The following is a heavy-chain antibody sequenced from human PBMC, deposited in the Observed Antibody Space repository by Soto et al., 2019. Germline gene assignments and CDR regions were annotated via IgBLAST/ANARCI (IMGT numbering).Heavy chain of an antibody. CDR2: INTYNGNT. CDR1: GYTFTRYG. J-gene: IGHJ6*02. D-gene: IGHD3-16*01. CDR3: AMVDVYVTPSPQDV. V-gene: IGHV1-18*01. Sequence: QVQLVQSGAEVKNPGASVKVSCKASGYTFTRYGIGWARQAPGQGLEWMGWINTYNGNTNYAQNVQDRVTLTTDTXXSTDYMELRSLRSNDTAIYYCAMVDVYVTPSPQDVWGQGTTVIVSS.